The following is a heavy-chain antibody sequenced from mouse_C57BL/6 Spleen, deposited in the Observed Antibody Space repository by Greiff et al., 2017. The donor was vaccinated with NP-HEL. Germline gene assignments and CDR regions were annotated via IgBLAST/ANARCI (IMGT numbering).Heavy chain of an antibody. J-gene: IGHJ4*01. V-gene: IGHV1-26*01. D-gene: IGHD2-4*01. CDR2: INPNNGGT. Sequence: VQLQQSGPELVKPGASVKISCKASGYTFTDYYMNWVKQSHGKSLEWIGDINPNNGGTSYNQKFKGKATLTVDKSSSTAYMELRSLTSEDSAVYYCARRIDYDDAMDYWGQGTSVTVSS. CDR1: GYTFTDYY. CDR3: ARRIDYDDAMDY.